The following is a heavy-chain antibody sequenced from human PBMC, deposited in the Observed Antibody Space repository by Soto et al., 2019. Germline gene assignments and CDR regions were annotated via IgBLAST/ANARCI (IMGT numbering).Heavy chain of an antibody. V-gene: IGHV5-51*01. J-gene: IGHJ4*02. CDR3: ARSSQTYYYDSSGYYYLDY. CDR1: GYSFTRYW. D-gene: IGHD3-22*01. CDR2: IYPGDSDT. Sequence: GESLKISCKGSGYSFTRYWIGWVRPMPGKGLEWMRIIYPGDSDTRYSRFFQGPVTISADKFISTAYLQWSSLKASDTAMYYCARSSQTYYYDSSGYYYLDYWGQGTLVTVSS.